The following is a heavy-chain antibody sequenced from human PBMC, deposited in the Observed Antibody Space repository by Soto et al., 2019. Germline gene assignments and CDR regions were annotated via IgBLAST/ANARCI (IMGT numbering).Heavy chain of an antibody. Sequence: FETLSLTCTVSDGSSSSGDYYRSWIRQPPGKGLEWIGYIYYSGSTNYNPSLKSRVTISVDTSKNQFSLKLSSVTAADTAVYYCARVWGGAFDIWGQGTMVTVSS. V-gene: IGHV4-61*08. CDR1: DGSSSSGDYY. CDR3: ARVWGGAFDI. J-gene: IGHJ3*02. CDR2: IYYSGST. D-gene: IGHD3-10*01.